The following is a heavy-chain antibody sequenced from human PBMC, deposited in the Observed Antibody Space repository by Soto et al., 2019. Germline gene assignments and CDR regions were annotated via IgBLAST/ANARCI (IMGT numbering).Heavy chain of an antibody. CDR1: GGTFSSYA. D-gene: IGHD3-3*01. V-gene: IGHV1-69*13. CDR3: ARDPRITIFGVVPSTGYGMDV. CDR2: IIPIFGTA. Sequence: SVKVSCKASGGTFSSYAISWVRQAPGQGLEWMGGIIPIFGTANYAQKFQGRVTITADESTSTAYMELSSLRSEDTAVYYCARDPRITIFGVVPSTGYGMDVWGQGTTVTVSS. J-gene: IGHJ6*02.